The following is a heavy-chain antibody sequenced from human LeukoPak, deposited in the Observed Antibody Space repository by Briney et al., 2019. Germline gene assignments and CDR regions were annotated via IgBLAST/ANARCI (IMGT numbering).Heavy chain of an antibody. CDR3: ARERLALRYYYYGMDV. CDR1: GFTVSSNY. Sequence: GGSLRLSCAASGFTVSSNYMSWVRQAPGKGLEWVSVIYSGGSTYYADSVKGRFTISRDNSKNTLYLQMNSLRAEDTAVYYCARERLALRYYYYGMDVWGQGTTVTVSS. V-gene: IGHV3-66*01. J-gene: IGHJ6*02. D-gene: IGHD5-12*01. CDR2: IYSGGST.